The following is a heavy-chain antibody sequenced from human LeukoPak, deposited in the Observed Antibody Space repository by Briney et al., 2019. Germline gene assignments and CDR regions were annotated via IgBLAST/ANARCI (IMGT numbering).Heavy chain of an antibody. CDR2: ISYDGSNK. Sequence: PGGSLRLSCAASGFTFSSCGMHWVRQAPGKGLEWVAVISYDGSNKYYADSVKGRFTISRDNSKNTLYLQMNSLRAEDTAVYYCAKEELGGGSFDYWGQGTLVTVSS. V-gene: IGHV3-30*18. CDR3: AKEELGGGSFDY. D-gene: IGHD1-26*01. CDR1: GFTFSSCG. J-gene: IGHJ4*02.